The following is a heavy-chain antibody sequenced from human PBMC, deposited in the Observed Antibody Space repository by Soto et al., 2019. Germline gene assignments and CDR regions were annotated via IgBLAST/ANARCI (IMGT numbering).Heavy chain of an antibody. V-gene: IGHV5-10-1*01. CDR2: IDPSDSYT. D-gene: IGHD3-10*01. Sequence: PGESLTISCQGSGYTFTNFWISWVRQMPGKGLEWMGRIDPSDSYTIYSPSFQGHVTISADKSTSTVYLQWSSLEASATAMYYCAREASGPLDYWGQGTVVTVSS. CDR1: GYTFTNFW. CDR3: AREASGPLDY. J-gene: IGHJ4*02.